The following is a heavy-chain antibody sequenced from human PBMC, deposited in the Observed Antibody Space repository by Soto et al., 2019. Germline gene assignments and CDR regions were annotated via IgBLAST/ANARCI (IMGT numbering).Heavy chain of an antibody. CDR1: GDSISTYY. J-gene: IGHJ5*02. Sequence: PSETLSLTCTVSGDSISTYYWHWIRQSPGKGLEWIGYIYYSGSTHYNPSLKSRVTMSVDTSKNQFSLNLNSGTAADTAVYYCARDRGEYCSGGSCYWFDPWGQGTLVTVSS. V-gene: IGHV4-59*01. D-gene: IGHD2-15*01. CDR3: ARDRGEYCSGGSCYWFDP. CDR2: IYYSGST.